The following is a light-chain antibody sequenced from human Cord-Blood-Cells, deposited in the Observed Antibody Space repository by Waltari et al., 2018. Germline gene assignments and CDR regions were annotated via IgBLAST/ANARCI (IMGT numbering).Light chain of an antibody. J-gene: IGKJ4*01. CDR1: QSISSY. CDR3: QQSYSTPLT. V-gene: IGKV1-39*01. Sequence: IQMTQSPSSLSASVGDRVTITCRASQSISSYLNWYQQKPGKAPKLLIYAASSLQSGVPCRFSGSESGTDFTLSISSLQPEDIATYYWQQSYSTPLTFGVATTVQI. CDR2: AAS.